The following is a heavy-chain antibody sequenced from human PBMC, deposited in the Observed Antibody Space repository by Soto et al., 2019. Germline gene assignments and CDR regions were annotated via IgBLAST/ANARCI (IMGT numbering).Heavy chain of an antibody. CDR1: GGSFSGYY. V-gene: IGHV4-34*01. Sequence: PSETLPLPCAVYGGSFSGYYWSWTRPPPGKGLERMGEIKHRGSTNYNPALKSRVPTSVDTSKNKFSLKLSSVTAADTAVYYCGTYRGRYHCYYCGMDVWGQGTRVTV. CDR3: GTYRGRYHCYYCGMDV. CDR2: IKHRGST. J-gene: IGHJ6*02. D-gene: IGHD1-26*01.